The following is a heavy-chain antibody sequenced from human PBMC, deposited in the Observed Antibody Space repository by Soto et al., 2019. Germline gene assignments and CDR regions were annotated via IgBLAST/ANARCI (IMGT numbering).Heavy chain of an antibody. Sequence: SETLSLTCAVSGGSISSGGYSWSWIRQPPGKGLEWIGYIYHSGSTYYNPSLKSRVTISVDRSKNQFSLKLSSVTAADTAVYYCARGGVLLWFGELLNWGQGTLVTVSS. J-gene: IGHJ4*02. V-gene: IGHV4-30-2*01. D-gene: IGHD3-10*01. CDR3: ARGGVLLWFGELLN. CDR2: IYHSGST. CDR1: GGSISSGGYS.